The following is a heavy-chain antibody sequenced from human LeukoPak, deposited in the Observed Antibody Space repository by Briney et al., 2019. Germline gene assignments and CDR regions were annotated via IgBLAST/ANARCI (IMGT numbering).Heavy chain of an antibody. V-gene: IGHV1-46*01. J-gene: IGHJ6*02. CDR3: ARAGQQLRDYGMDV. Sequence: ASVKVSCKASGYTFTSYDINWVRQAPGQGLEWMGVINPNSGSTGYAQKFQGRVTMTRDTSTSTVYMELSSLRSEDTAVYYCARAGQQLRDYGMDVWGQGTMVTVSS. D-gene: IGHD6-13*01. CDR1: GYTFTSYD. CDR2: INPNSGST.